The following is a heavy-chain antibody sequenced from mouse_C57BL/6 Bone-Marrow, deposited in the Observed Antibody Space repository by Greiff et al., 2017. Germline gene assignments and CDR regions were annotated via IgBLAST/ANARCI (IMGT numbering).Heavy chain of an antibody. Sequence: QVQLQQPGAELVKPGASVKMSCKASGYAFTSYWITWVKQRPGQGLEWIGDIYPGSGSTNYNEKFKSKATLTVDTSSSTAYMQLSSLTSEDSAVYYGAREYDSDVHWYFDVWGTGTTVTVAS. CDR2: IYPGSGST. J-gene: IGHJ1*03. V-gene: IGHV1-55*01. CDR1: GYAFTSYW. CDR3: AREYDSDVHWYFDV. D-gene: IGHD2-4*01.